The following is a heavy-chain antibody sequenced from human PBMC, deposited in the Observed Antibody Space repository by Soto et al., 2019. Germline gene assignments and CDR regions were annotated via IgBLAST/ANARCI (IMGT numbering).Heavy chain of an antibody. CDR1: GGSFSCYY. V-gene: IGHV4-34*01. CDR3: ARGQRYFDWLLWAFDY. J-gene: IGHJ4*02. Sequence: SETRSLTWAVYGGSFSCYYWSWIRQPPGKGLGWIGESNHSGSTNYNPSLKSRVTISVDTSKNQFSLKLSSVTAADTAVYYCARGQRYFDWLLWAFDYWGQGTLVTVSS. D-gene: IGHD3-9*01. CDR2: SNHSGST.